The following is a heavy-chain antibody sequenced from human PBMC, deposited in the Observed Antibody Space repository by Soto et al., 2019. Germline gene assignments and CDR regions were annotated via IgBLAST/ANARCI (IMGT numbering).Heavy chain of an antibody. V-gene: IGHV3-33*01. CDR2: IWYDGSNK. CDR1: GFTFSSYG. Sequence: GGSLRLSCAASGFTFSSYGMHWVRQAPGKGLEWVAVIWYDGSNKYYADSVKGRFTISRDNSKNTLYLQMNSLRAEDTAVYYCARAGFDWLLYAASQPYNWFDPWGQGTLVTVSS. D-gene: IGHD3-9*01. J-gene: IGHJ5*02. CDR3: ARAGFDWLLYAASQPYNWFDP.